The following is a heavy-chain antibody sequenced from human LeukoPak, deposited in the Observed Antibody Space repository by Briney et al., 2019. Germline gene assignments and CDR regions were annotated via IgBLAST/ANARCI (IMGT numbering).Heavy chain of an antibody. CDR1: GGTFSSYA. Sequence: QPGGSLRLSCAASGGTFSSYAMHWVRQAPGKGLEWVAVISYDGSNKYYADSVKGRFTISRDNSKKTLYLQMNSQRAEETAVYYCARPGHPSEYRSGWYAPGGLRYSFDYWGQGTLVTVSS. D-gene: IGHD6-19*01. CDR2: ISYDGSNK. V-gene: IGHV3-30-3*01. CDR3: ARPGHPSEYRSGWYAPGGLRYSFDY. J-gene: IGHJ4*02.